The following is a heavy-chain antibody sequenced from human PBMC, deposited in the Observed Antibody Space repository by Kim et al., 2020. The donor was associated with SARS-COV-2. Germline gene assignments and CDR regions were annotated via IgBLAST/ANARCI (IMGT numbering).Heavy chain of an antibody. CDR3: TTEQEWDYGSGSYYY. CDR1: GFIFSNAW. J-gene: IGHJ4*02. Sequence: GGSLRLSCAASGFIFSNAWMTWVRQAPGEGLEWVGRVKSKTDGGTTDYAAPVKGRFTISRDDSKNTLYLQMNSLKTEDTAVYFCTTEQEWDYGSGSYYYWGQGTLVTVSS. D-gene: IGHD3-10*01. V-gene: IGHV3-15*01. CDR2: VKSKTDGGTT.